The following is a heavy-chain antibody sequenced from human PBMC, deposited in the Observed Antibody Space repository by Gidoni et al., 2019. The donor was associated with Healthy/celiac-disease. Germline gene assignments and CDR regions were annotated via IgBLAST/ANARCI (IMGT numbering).Heavy chain of an antibody. D-gene: IGHD3-3*01. J-gene: IGHJ4*02. Sequence: EVQLVESGGGLVQPGGSLRLSCIASGFTFSSYWMNWVRQARGKGREWVANIKQDGSETFYVDSVKGRFTISRDNAKNSLYLQMSSLRAEDTAVYYCARGGCDFWSGWIDYWGQGTLVTVSS. CDR2: IKQDGSET. CDR3: ARGGCDFWSGWIDY. V-gene: IGHV3-7*04. CDR1: GFTFSSYW.